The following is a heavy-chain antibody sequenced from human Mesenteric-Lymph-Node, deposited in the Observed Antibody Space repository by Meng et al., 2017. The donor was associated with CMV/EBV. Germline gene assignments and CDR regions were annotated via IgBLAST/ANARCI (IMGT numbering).Heavy chain of an antibody. CDR1: EGNFSSYA. V-gene: IGHV1-69*04. CDR2: IIPILNIA. CDR3: ARDSVGGYSYGLDY. J-gene: IGHJ4*02. D-gene: IGHD5-18*01. Sequence: SEGNFSSYAISWVRQAPGQGLEWMGRIIPILNIANYAQKFQGRVTIIADKSTNTAYMELSSLRSEDTAVYYCARDSVGGYSYGLDYWGQGTLVT.